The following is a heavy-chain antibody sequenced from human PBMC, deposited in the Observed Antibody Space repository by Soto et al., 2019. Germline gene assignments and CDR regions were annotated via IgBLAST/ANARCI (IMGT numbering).Heavy chain of an antibody. CDR2: ISNSGGST. Sequence: GGSLRLSCAASGFTFSNYGMSWVRQAPGKGLEWVSSISNSGGSTYYADSVKGRFTISRDNAKNTLYLQMNSLRAEDTAVYYCARDLAVTTYRASYYFDYWGQGTLVTVSS. D-gene: IGHD4-17*01. V-gene: IGHV3-23*01. CDR1: GFTFSNYG. CDR3: ARDLAVTTYRASYYFDY. J-gene: IGHJ4*02.